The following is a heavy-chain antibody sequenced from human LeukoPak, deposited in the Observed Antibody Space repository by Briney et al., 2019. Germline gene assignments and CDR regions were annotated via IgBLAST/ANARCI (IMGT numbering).Heavy chain of an antibody. J-gene: IGHJ6*03. D-gene: IGHD6-6*01. CDR1: GFTVGDYA. Sequence: GGSLRLSCTASGFTVGDYAMSWFRQAPGKGLEWVGFIRSKAYGGTTEYAASVKGRFTISRDDSKSIAYLQMNSLKTEDTAVYYCTTRHIAARPVSYMDVWGKGTTVTVSS. CDR3: TTRHIAARPVSYMDV. V-gene: IGHV3-49*03. CDR2: IRSKAYGGTT.